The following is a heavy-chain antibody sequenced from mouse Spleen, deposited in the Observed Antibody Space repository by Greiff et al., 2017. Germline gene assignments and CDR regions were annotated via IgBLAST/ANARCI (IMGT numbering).Heavy chain of an antibody. CDR3: ARGENYYGYPYAMDY. CDR1: GFTFSSYA. D-gene: IGHD1-2*01. J-gene: IGHJ4*01. CDR2: ISSGGSYT. V-gene: IGHV5-9-3*01. Sequence: EVQLVESGGGLVKPGGSLKLSCAASGFTFSSYAMSWVRQTPEKRLEWVATISSGGSYTYYPDSVKGRFTISRDNAKNTLYLQMSSLRSEDTAMYYCARGENYYGYPYAMDYWGQGTSVTVSS.